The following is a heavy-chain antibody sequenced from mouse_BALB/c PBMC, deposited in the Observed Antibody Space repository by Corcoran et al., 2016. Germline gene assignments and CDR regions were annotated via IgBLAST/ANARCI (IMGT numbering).Heavy chain of an antibody. CDR3: ARETTATD. V-gene: IGHV9-3-1*01. J-gene: IGHJ3*01. CDR1: GYTFTNYG. CDR2: INTYTGEP. Sequence: QIQLAQSGPELKKPGETVKISCKASGYTFTNYGMNWVKQAPGKGLKWMGWINTYTGEPTYADDFKGRFAFSLETSASTAYLQINNLKNEDTATYFCARETTATDWGQGTLVTVSA. D-gene: IGHD1-2*01.